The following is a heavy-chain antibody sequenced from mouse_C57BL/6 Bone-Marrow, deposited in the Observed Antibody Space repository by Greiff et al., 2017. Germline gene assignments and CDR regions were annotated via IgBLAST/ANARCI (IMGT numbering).Heavy chain of an antibody. CDR1: GYSFTDYN. CDR2: INPNYGTT. Sequence: VQLQQSGPELVKPGASVKISCKASGYSFTDYNMNWVKQSNGKSLEWIGVINPNYGTTSYNQKFKGKATLTVDQSSSTAYMQLNSLTSEDSAVYFCARLEFDGSSGDWYFDVWGTGTTVTVSS. V-gene: IGHV1-39*01. CDR3: ARLEFDGSSGDWYFDV. J-gene: IGHJ1*03. D-gene: IGHD1-1*01.